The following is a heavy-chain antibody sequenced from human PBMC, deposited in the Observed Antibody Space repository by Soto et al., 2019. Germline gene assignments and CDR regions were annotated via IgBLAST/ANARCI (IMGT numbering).Heavy chain of an antibody. CDR3: ARYKSNYYYGMDV. D-gene: IGHD1-20*01. V-gene: IGHV1-69*02. Sequence: PVTVSCKTSGGTFSSYTISWVRQAHGQGLEWMGRIIPILGIANYAQKFQGRVTITADKSTSTAYMELSSLRSEDTAVYYCARYKSNYYYGMDVWGQGTTVTVSS. CDR1: GGTFSSYT. J-gene: IGHJ6*02. CDR2: IIPILGIA.